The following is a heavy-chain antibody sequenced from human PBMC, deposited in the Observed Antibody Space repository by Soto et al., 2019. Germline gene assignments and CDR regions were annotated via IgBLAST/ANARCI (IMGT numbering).Heavy chain of an antibody. CDR1: GFTFGRSG. V-gene: IGHV3-33*01. Sequence: QVQMVESGGGVVQPGTSLRLSCVASGFTFGRSGMHWVRQAPGGALEWVAIIWFDGSKKYYADSVKGRLTVSRDNSKNTLYLQMDSLRGDDTAVYYCARDLNTGYIDDWGQGTLVTVSS. D-gene: IGHD5-12*01. CDR3: ARDLNTGYIDD. CDR2: IWFDGSKK. J-gene: IGHJ4*02.